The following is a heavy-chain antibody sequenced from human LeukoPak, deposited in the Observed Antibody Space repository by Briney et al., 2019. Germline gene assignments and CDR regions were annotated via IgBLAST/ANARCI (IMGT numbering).Heavy chain of an antibody. Sequence: SETLSLTCAVYGGSFSGYYWTWTRQPPGKGLEWIGEINHSGRTNYNPSLKSRVTISVDTSKNQFSLKLSSVTAADTAVYYCAREGSGWDYWGQGTLVTVSS. J-gene: IGHJ4*02. CDR2: INHSGRT. CDR1: GGSFSGYY. V-gene: IGHV4-34*01. D-gene: IGHD6-19*01. CDR3: AREGSGWDY.